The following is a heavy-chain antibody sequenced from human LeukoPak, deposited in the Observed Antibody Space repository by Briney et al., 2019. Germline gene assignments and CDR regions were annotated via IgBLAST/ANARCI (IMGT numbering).Heavy chain of an antibody. V-gene: IGHV1-8*01. D-gene: IGHD6-13*01. CDR2: MNPNSGNT. CDR3: ARHHSSSWDY. Sequence: ASVKVSCMASGYTFTRYDINWVRQATGQGLDGMGWMNPNSGNTGYAQKFQGRVTMTRNTSISTAYMELSSLRSEDTAVYYCARHHSSSWDYWGQGNLVTVSS. J-gene: IGHJ4*02. CDR1: GYTFTRYD.